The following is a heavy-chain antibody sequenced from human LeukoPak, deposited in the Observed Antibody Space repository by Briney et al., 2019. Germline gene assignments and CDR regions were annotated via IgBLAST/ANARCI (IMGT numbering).Heavy chain of an antibody. CDR3: AKQSRVYSSSWYPQGH. D-gene: IGHD6-13*01. V-gene: IGHV3-7*01. J-gene: IGHJ4*02. Sequence: GGSLRLSCAASGFTFSSYWMSWVRQAPGKGLEWVANIKQDGSEKYYVDSVKGRFTISRDNAKNTLYLQMNSLRAEDTAVYYCAKQSRVYSSSWYPQGHWGQGTLVTVSS. CDR1: GFTFSSYW. CDR2: IKQDGSEK.